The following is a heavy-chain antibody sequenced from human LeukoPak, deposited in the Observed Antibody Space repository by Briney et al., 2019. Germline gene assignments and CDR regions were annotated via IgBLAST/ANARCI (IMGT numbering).Heavy chain of an antibody. D-gene: IGHD3-22*01. Sequence: ASVKVSCKASGGTFSSYAISWVRQAPGQGLEWMGGIIPIFGTANYAQKFQGRVTITADESTSTAYMELSSLRSEDTAVYYCVRGGEWLLPFDYWGQGTLVTVSS. CDR3: VRGGEWLLPFDY. V-gene: IGHV1-69*01. CDR1: GGTFSSYA. CDR2: IIPIFGTA. J-gene: IGHJ4*02.